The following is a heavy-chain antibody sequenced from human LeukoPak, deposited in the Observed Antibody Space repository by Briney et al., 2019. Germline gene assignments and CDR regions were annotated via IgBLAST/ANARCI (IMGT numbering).Heavy chain of an antibody. CDR2: ISSSGSTI. V-gene: IGHV3-48*03. D-gene: IGHD5-24*01. CDR1: GFTFSSYE. CDR3: ARERDGYNDF. Sequence: PGGSLRLSCAASGFTFSSYEMNWVRQAPGKGLEWVSYISSSGSTIYYADSVKGRFTISRDNDKNLLHMQITSMRAEDTAVDYCARERDGYNDFWGQGTLVTVSS. J-gene: IGHJ4*02.